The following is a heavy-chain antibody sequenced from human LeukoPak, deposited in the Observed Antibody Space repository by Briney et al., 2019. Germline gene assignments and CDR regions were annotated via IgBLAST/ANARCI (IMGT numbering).Heavy chain of an antibody. CDR2: ISTSSSYI. Sequence: GGSLRLSCAASGFTFSSYSMNWVRQAPGKGLEWVSSISTSSSYINYADSVKGRFTISRDNAKKSLYLQMNSLRAEDTAVYYCARDAIAVAGTAFFDYWGQGTLVTVSS. V-gene: IGHV3-21*01. CDR1: GFTFSSYS. CDR3: ARDAIAVAGTAFFDY. D-gene: IGHD6-19*01. J-gene: IGHJ4*02.